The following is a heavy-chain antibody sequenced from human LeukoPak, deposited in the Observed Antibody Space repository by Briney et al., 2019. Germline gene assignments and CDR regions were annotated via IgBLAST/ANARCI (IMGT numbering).Heavy chain of an antibody. CDR1: GFTFSNYA. D-gene: IGHD5-18*01. CDR2: IRGSGGST. CDR3: AKEGGYSYGEPYFDY. Sequence: GGSLRLSCAASGFTFSNYAMSWVRQAPGKGLEWVSAIRGSGGSTYYADSVKGRFTISRDNSKNTLYLQTNSLRAEDTAVYYCAKEGGYSYGEPYFDYWGQGTLVTVSS. J-gene: IGHJ4*02. V-gene: IGHV3-23*01.